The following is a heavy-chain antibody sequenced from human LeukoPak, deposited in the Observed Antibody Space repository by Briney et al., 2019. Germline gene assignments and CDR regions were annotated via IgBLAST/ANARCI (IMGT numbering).Heavy chain of an antibody. V-gene: IGHV3-48*04. CDR3: ARDGGFCSGGFCYRLFDP. CDR2: ISDSSITM. CDR1: GFTFSSHN. Sequence: PGGSLRLSCAASGFTFSSHNMVWVRQPPGKGLEWISYISDSSITMYYADSVKGRFTISRDNAKKSLYLQMNSLRAEDTAVYYCARDGGFCSGGFCYRLFDPWGQGTLVTVSS. J-gene: IGHJ5*02. D-gene: IGHD2-15*01.